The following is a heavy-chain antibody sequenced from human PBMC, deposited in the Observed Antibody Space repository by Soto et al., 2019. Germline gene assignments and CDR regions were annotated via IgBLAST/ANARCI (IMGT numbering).Heavy chain of an antibody. CDR3: TTDHLAVAGNDWFDP. D-gene: IGHD6-19*01. CDR1: GFTFSNAW. J-gene: IGHJ5*02. Sequence: GGSLRLSCAASGFTFSNAWMSWVRQAPGKGLEWVGRIKSKTDGGTTDYAAPVKGRFTISRDDSKNTLYLQMNSLKTEDTAVYYCTTDHLAVAGNDWFDPWGQGTLVTVSS. CDR2: IKSKTDGGTT. V-gene: IGHV3-15*01.